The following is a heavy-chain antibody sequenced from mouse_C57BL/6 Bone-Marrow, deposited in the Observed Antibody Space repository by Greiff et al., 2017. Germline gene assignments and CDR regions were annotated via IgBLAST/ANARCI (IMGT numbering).Heavy chain of an antibody. D-gene: IGHD1-1*01. CDR1: GYAFTNYL. CDR2: INPGSGGT. V-gene: IGHV1-54*01. CDR3: ARDYGSRFAY. J-gene: IGHJ3*01. Sequence: QVQLQQSGAELVRPGTSVKVSCKASGYAFTNYLIEWVKQRPGQGLEWIGVINPGSGGTNYNEKFKGKATLTADNSSSTAYMQLSSLTSDDSAVYFCARDYGSRFAYWGQGTLVTVSA.